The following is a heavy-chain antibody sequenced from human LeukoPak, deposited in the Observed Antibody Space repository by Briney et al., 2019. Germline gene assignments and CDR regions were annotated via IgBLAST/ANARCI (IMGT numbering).Heavy chain of an antibody. CDR3: AREGLGDYVWGSYRHNWFDP. J-gene: IGHJ5*02. CDR1: GGSFSGYY. Sequence: SETLSLTCAVFGGSFSGYYWSWIRQPPGKGLEWIGYIYYSGSTYYNPSLKSRVTISVDTSKNQFSLKLSSVTAADTAVYYCAREGLGDYVWGSYRHNWFDPWGQGTLVTVSS. D-gene: IGHD3-16*02. V-gene: IGHV4-30-4*08. CDR2: IYYSGST.